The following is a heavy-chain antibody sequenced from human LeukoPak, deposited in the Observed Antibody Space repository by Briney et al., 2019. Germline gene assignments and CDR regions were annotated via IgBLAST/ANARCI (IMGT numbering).Heavy chain of an antibody. CDR1: GGSISSYY. Sequence: SETLFLTCTVSGGSISSYYWNWIRQPPGKGLEWIGSIYYSVSAYYNPSLKSRVTISIDPSKNQFSLKLSSVTAADTAVYYCAKGAGPPWFDPWGQGTLVTVSS. CDR3: AKGAGPPWFDP. J-gene: IGHJ5*02. CDR2: IYYSVSA. V-gene: IGHV4-59*08. D-gene: IGHD6-19*01.